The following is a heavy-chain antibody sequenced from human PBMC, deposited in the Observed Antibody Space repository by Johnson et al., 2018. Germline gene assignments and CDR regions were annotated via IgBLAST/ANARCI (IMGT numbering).Heavy chain of an antibody. CDR3: ASLSAGAFDI. CDR1: GFTFSSYG. CDR2: ISYDGSNK. D-gene: IGHD3-3*02. J-gene: IGHJ3*02. V-gene: IGHV3-30*03. Sequence: VQLVESGGGLVQPGGSLRLSCAASGFTFSSYGMHWVRQAPGKGLEWVAVISYDGSNKYYADSVKGRFTISRDNSKNTLYLQMNSLRAEDTAVYYCASLSAGAFDIWGQGTMVTVSS.